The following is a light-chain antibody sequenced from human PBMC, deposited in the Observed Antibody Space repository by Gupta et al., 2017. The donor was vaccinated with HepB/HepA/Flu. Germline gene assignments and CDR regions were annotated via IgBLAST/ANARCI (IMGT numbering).Light chain of an antibody. CDR3: QQSYSTPWT. V-gene: IGKV4-1*01. CDR1: QNLLYSSNSKNY. J-gene: IGKJ1*01. Sequence: DIVMTQSPDSLTVSLGERATINCKSSQNLLYSSNSKNYLSWYQQKAGQPPKLLIYWASTRESGVPDRFSGSGSATDFTLTISSLQAEDVAVYYCQQSYSTPWTFGQGTKVEIK. CDR2: WAS.